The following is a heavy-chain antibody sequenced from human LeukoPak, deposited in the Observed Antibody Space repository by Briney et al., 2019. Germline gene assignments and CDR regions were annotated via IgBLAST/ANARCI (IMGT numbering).Heavy chain of an antibody. J-gene: IGHJ4*02. V-gene: IGHV3-30*02. CDR2: IRDDGNNK. CDR3: AKEGSSSWYRGYFDY. CDR1: GFTFSNYD. Sequence: AGGSLRLSCAASGFTFSNYDMHWVRQAPGKGLEWVALIRDDGNNKYYADSVKGRFTISRDNSKNTLYLQMNSLRAEDTAVYYCAKEGSSSWYRGYFDYWGQGTLVPVSS. D-gene: IGHD6-13*01.